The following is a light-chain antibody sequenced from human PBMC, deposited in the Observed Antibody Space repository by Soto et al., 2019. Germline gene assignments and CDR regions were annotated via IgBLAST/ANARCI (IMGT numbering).Light chain of an antibody. CDR1: QRISSN. CDR3: QQRSNWPF. J-gene: IGKJ3*01. Sequence: ETVLTQSPGTLSLSPGERATLSCRASQRISSNFLAWYQQKPGQAPRLLIYDASNRATGIPARFSGSGSGTDFTLTISSLEPEDFAVYYCQQRSNWPFFGPGTKVDIK. V-gene: IGKV3-11*01. CDR2: DAS.